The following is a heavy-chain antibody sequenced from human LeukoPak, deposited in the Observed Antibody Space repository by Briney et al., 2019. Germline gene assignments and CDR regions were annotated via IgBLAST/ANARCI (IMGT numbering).Heavy chain of an antibody. CDR3: AKSDRNYYDSSGYYGSYYYYGMDV. Sequence: GGSLRLSCAASGFTFDDYAMHWVRQAPGKGLEWVSGISWNSGSIGYADSVKGRFTISRDNSKNTLYLQMNSLRAEDTAVYYCAKSDRNYYDSSGYYGSYYYYGMDVWGQGTTVTVSS. V-gene: IGHV3-9*01. J-gene: IGHJ6*02. D-gene: IGHD3-22*01. CDR2: ISWNSGSI. CDR1: GFTFDDYA.